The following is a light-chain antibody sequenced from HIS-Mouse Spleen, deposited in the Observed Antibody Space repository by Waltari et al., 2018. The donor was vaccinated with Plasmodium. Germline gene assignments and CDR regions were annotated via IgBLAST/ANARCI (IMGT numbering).Light chain of an antibody. CDR1: SSDVGGYNY. V-gene: IGLV2-11*01. CDR3: CSYAGSYTLV. CDR2: DVS. Sequence: QSALTQPRSVSGSPGQSVTISCTGTSSDVGGYNYVSWYQQHPGKAPKLMIYDVSKRPSGVPDRVSGSKSGNPASLTISGRQAEDEADYYCCSYAGSYTLVFGGGTKLTVL. J-gene: IGLJ2*01.